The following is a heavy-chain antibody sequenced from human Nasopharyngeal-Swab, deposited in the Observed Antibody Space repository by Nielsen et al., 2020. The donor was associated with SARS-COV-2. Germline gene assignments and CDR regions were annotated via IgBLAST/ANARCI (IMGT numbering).Heavy chain of an antibody. CDR1: GFTFSSYW. D-gene: IGHD3-22*01. J-gene: IGHJ4*02. Sequence: GESLKISCAASGFTFSSYWMSWVRQAPGKGLEWVANIKQDGSEKYYVDSVKGRFTISRDNAKNSLYLQMNSLRAEDTAVYYCARDPPTYYYDSSGYYSEFYFDYWGRGTLVTVSS. CDR3: ARDPPTYYYDSSGYYSEFYFDY. CDR2: IKQDGSEK. V-gene: IGHV3-7*01.